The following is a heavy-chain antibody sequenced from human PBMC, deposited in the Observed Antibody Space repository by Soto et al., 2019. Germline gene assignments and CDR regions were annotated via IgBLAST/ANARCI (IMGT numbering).Heavy chain of an antibody. Sequence: GGSLRLSCETSGFPFGIYTMNWVRQAPGKGLEWVSSISSSGTYIDYADSVEGRFAVSRDDAKNSVFLEMTSLRVDDTAVYYCAREGNYHEFWGQGTLVTVSS. V-gene: IGHV3-21*01. D-gene: IGHD3-10*01. CDR1: GFPFGIYT. CDR3: AREGNYHEF. CDR2: ISSSGTYI. J-gene: IGHJ4*02.